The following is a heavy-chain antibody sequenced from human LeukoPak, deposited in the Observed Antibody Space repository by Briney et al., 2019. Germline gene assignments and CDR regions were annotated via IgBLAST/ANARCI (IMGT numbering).Heavy chain of an antibody. V-gene: IGHV1-69*13. D-gene: IGHD2-2*01. J-gene: IGHJ6*03. Sequence: GASVKVSCKASGGTFSSYAISWVRQAPGEGREGRGGVIPIFGTANYAQKFQGRVTITADESTSTAYMELSSLRSDDTAVYYCARGAVVVVPAATPDYYYYYYMDVWGKGTTVTVSS. CDR1: GGTFSSYA. CDR2: VIPIFGTA. CDR3: ARGAVVVVPAATPDYYYYYYMDV.